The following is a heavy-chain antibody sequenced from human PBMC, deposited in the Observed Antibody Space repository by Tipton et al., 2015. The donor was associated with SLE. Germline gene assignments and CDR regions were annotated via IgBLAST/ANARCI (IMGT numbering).Heavy chain of an antibody. V-gene: IGHV4-31*01. D-gene: IGHD3-3*01. J-gene: IGHJ5*02. CDR2: IYYSGRT. CDR1: GVSISSGGFY. CDR3: ARHPDFWSGQRWFDP. Sequence: TLSLTCTVSGVSISSGGFYWSWIRQHPGKGLEWIGYIYYSGRTYYNPSLKSPVTISVDTSKNQFSLKLSSVTAADTAVYYCARHPDFWSGQRWFDPWGQGTLVTVSS.